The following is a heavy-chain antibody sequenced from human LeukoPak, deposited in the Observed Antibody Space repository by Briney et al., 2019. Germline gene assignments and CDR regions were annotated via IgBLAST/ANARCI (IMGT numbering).Heavy chain of an antibody. CDR1: GDSFSSVTDY. CDR3: ARDRKDNWNDNYMDV. V-gene: IGHV4-61*01. CDR2: IYYSGST. Sequence: SETLSLTCTVSGDSFSSVTDYWAWIRQPPGKGLEWIGYIYYSGSTNYNPSLKSRVTISVDTSKNQFSLKLSSVTAADTAVYYCARDRKDNWNDNYMDVWGKGTTVTVSS. J-gene: IGHJ6*03. D-gene: IGHD1-1*01.